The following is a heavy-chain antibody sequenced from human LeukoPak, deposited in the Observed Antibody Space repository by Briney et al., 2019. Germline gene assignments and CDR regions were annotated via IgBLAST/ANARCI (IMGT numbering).Heavy chain of an antibody. CDR3: ARAVGSANWFDP. J-gene: IGHJ5*02. Sequence: GGSLRLSCAASTFTFSSYTMNWVRQAPGTGLEWVSSISSSGSYIYYADSLKGRFTVSRDNARKSLYLQMNSLRAEDTAVYYCARAVGSANWFDPWGQGTLVTVSS. CDR1: TFTFSSYT. V-gene: IGHV3-21*01. CDR2: ISSSGSYI. D-gene: IGHD2-15*01.